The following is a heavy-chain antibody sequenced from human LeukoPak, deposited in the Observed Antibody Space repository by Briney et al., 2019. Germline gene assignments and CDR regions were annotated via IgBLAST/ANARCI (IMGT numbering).Heavy chain of an antibody. CDR2: INTNTGNP. Sequence: ASVKVSCKASGYTSTSYAMNWVRQAPGQGLEWMGWINTNTGNPTYAQGFTGRFVFSLDTSVSTAYLQISNLKAEDTAVYYCARAAGDYYYYYMDVWGKGTTVTVSS. D-gene: IGHD6-13*01. CDR3: ARAAGDYYYYYMDV. CDR1: GYTSTSYA. J-gene: IGHJ6*03. V-gene: IGHV7-4-1*02.